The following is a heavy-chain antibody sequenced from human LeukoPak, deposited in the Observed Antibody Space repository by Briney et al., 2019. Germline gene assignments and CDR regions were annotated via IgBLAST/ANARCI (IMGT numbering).Heavy chain of an antibody. CDR1: GGSISSGGYY. CDR3: ARDHQLGYCSGGSCQGAFDI. Sequence: SSQTLALTCTVSGGSISSGGYYWSWIRQHQGKGLEWIGYIYYSGSTYYNPSLKSRVTISVDTSKNQFSLKLSSVTAADTAVYYCARDHQLGYCSGGSCQGAFDIWGQGTMVTVSS. CDR2: IYYSGST. D-gene: IGHD2-15*01. J-gene: IGHJ3*02. V-gene: IGHV4-31*03.